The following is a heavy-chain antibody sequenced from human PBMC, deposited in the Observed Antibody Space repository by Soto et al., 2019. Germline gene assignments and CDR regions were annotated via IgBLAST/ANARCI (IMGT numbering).Heavy chain of an antibody. D-gene: IGHD2-8*01. J-gene: IGHJ6*02. CDR1: GGSFSGYY. Sequence: SETLSLTCAVYGGSFSGYYWSWIRQPPGKGLEWIGEINHSGSTNYNPSLKSRVTISVDTSKNQFSLKLSSVTAADTAVYYCARGQKRYCTNGVCYRSRYYYGMDVWGQGTTVTVSS. CDR2: INHSGST. V-gene: IGHV4-34*01. CDR3: ARGQKRYCTNGVCYRSRYYYGMDV.